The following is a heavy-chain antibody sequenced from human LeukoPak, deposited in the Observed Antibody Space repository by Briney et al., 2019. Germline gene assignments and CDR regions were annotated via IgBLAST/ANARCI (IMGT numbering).Heavy chain of an antibody. J-gene: IGHJ6*03. Sequence: ASVKVSCKASGYSFTDYYMHWVRQAPGQGLEWMGWIKPNSGGTNYAQKFQGRVTMTRDTSISTAYMDLSRLRSDDTAVYYCARGGSPIYYYYMDVWGKGTTVTVSS. CDR1: GYSFTDYY. V-gene: IGHV1-2*02. CDR3: ARGGSPIYYYYMDV. D-gene: IGHD2-2*01. CDR2: IKPNSGGT.